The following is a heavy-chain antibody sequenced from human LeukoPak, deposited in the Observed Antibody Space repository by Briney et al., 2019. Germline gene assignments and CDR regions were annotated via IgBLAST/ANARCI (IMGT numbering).Heavy chain of an antibody. Sequence: ASVKVSCKASGYPFSNHDINWMRQSTGQGLEWMGWMNPNSGNTGYAQKFQGRVTMTRNTSITTAYMELDSLTSEDTAIYYCARRWQADEYWGQGTLVTVSS. CDR2: MNPNSGNT. CDR3: ARRWQADEY. V-gene: IGHV1-8*01. J-gene: IGHJ4*02. CDR1: GYPFSNHD.